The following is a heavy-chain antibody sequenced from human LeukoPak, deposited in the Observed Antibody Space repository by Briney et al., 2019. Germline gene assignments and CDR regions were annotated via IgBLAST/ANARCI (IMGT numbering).Heavy chain of an antibody. CDR2: IWYDGSNK. V-gene: IGHV3-33*01. CDR3: ARDLADYVWGSYRYYGMDV. CDR1: GFTFSSYG. D-gene: IGHD3-16*02. Sequence: PGRSLRLSCAASGFTFSSYGMHWVRQAPGKGLEWVAVIWYDGSNKYYADSVKGRFTISRDNSKNTLYLQMNSLRAEDTAVYYCARDLADYVWGSYRYYGMDVWGQGTTVTVSS. J-gene: IGHJ6*02.